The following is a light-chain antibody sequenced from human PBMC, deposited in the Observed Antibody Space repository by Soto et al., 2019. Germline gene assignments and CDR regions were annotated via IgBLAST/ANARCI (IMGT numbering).Light chain of an antibody. V-gene: IGKV1-5*03. J-gene: IGKJ4*01. CDR3: HRLHDYPVT. Sequence: DIQLTQSPSTLSASVGDRVTITCRASQSVSTWLAWYQQKPGKAPKLLIHKASTLENGDPSRFSGSGSGTVFTLTISSLQLDDSATYYCHRLHDYPVTFGGGTKVQI. CDR2: KAS. CDR1: QSVSTW.